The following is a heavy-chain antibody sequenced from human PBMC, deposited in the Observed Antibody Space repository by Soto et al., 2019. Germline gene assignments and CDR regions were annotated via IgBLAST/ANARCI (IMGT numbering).Heavy chain of an antibody. J-gene: IGHJ4*02. D-gene: IGHD1-26*01. Sequence: QVQLQESGPGLVKPSQTLSLTCSVSGDSVSSGDSYWSWIRQPPGKCLEWIGYTSFSGYTSYSPSLTSRFTISVDMSKSQFSLRLTSVTAAETAVYYCVRGGNPYHYATSGPGTFDKWGQGTLVSVSS. CDR1: GDSVSSGDSY. CDR3: VRGGNPYHYATSGPGTFDK. CDR2: TSFSGYT. V-gene: IGHV4-30-4*01.